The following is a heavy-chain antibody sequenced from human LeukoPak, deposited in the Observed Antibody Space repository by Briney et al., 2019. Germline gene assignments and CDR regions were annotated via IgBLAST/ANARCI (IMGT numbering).Heavy chain of an antibody. D-gene: IGHD3-22*01. CDR3: AREYYYDTSGYPPAFDF. J-gene: IGHJ3*01. V-gene: IGHV3-30*04. CDR1: GFTFSSYA. CDR2: ISYDGSKK. Sequence: GGSLRLSCAASGFTFSSYAMHWFRQAPGKGLEWLAVISYDGSKKYYADSVEGRFTISRDNSKNTLYLQMDSLRAEDTALYYCAREYYYDTSGYPPAFDFWGQGTMVTVSS.